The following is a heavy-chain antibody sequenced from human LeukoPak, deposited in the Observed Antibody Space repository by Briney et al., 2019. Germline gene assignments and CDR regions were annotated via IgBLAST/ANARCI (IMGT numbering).Heavy chain of an antibody. Sequence: PGRSLRLSCAASGFTFSSYAMHWVRQAPGKGLGWVAVISYDGSNKYYADSVKGRFTISRDNSKNTLYLQMNSLRAEDTAVYYCARAIAVAGTWFDYWGQGTLVTVSS. J-gene: IGHJ4*02. D-gene: IGHD6-19*01. CDR2: ISYDGSNK. CDR1: GFTFSSYA. CDR3: ARAIAVAGTWFDY. V-gene: IGHV3-30-3*01.